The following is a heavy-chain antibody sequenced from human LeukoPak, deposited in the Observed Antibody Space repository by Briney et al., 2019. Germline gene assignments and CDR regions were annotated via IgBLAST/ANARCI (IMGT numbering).Heavy chain of an antibody. V-gene: IGHV1-18*01. CDR1: GYTFTSYG. J-gene: IGHJ4*02. Sequence: ASVKVSCKASGYTFTSYGISWVRQAPGQGLEWMGWISAYNGNTNYAQKLQGRVTKTTDTSTSTAYMELRSLRSDDTAVYYCARGITIFGVVTYFDYWGQGTLVTVSS. CDR2: ISAYNGNT. D-gene: IGHD3-3*01. CDR3: ARGITIFGVVTYFDY.